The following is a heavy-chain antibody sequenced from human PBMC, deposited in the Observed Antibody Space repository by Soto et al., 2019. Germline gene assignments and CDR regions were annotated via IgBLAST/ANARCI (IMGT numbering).Heavy chain of an antibody. V-gene: IGHV3-74*01. CDR3: SSRGAGVPAASFDY. D-gene: IGHD2-2*01. Sequence: EVQLVESGGDLVQPGESLRLSCAASGFTFSSNYMHWVRQAPGKGLVWVSFINSDGSRTNYADSVKGRFTISRDNAKNTLYLQMTSLRAEDTAVYYCSSRGAGVPAASFDYWGQGTLVTVSS. J-gene: IGHJ4*02. CDR1: GFTFSSNY. CDR2: INSDGSRT.